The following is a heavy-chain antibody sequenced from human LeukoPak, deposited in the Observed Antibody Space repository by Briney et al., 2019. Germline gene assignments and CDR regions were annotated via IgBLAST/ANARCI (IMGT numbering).Heavy chain of an antibody. CDR3: ARHLAYDWQYSSGYAFDY. CDR2: IYYSGST. V-gene: IGHV4-39*01. J-gene: IGHJ4*02. Sequence: PSETLSLTCTVSGGSISSSSYYWGWIRQPPGKGLEWIGSIYYSGSTYYNPSLKSRVTISVDTSKNQFSLKLSSVTAADTAVYYCARHLAYDWQYSSGYAFDYWGQGALVTVSS. D-gene: IGHD6-19*01. CDR1: GGSISSSSYY.